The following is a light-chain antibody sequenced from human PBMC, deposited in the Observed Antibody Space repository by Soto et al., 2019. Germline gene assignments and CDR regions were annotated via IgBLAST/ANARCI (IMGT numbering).Light chain of an antibody. CDR2: DAS. CDR1: QSISVSY. J-gene: IGKJ2*01. CDR3: QQYGSSPRT. Sequence: EIVLTQSPGTLSLSPGETATLSCRASQSISVSYLAWYQQKPGQAPRLLIYDASSRATGIPDRFSGSGSGTDFTLTISRLEPEDFAVYYCQQYGSSPRTFGQGTKLEIK. V-gene: IGKV3-20*01.